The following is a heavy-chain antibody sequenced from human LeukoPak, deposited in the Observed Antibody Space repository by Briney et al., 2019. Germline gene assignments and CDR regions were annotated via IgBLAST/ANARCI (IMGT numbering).Heavy chain of an antibody. CDR3: ARADSSGYYY. D-gene: IGHD3-22*01. Sequence: ASVKVSCKPSGYTFRNYGITWVRQAPGQGLEWMGWINPKSAGTNYAQKFQGRVTMTRDTSISTAYMELSRLRSDDTAVYYCARADSSGYYYWGQGTLVTVSS. CDR1: GYTFRNYG. J-gene: IGHJ4*02. CDR2: INPKSAGT. V-gene: IGHV1-2*02.